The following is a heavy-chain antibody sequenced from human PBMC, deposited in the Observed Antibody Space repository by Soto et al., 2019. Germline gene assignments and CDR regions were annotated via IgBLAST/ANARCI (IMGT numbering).Heavy chain of an antibody. J-gene: IGHJ5*02. CDR3: VKVSTFYDILTGYYSTNFFDP. V-gene: IGHV3-64D*06. CDR2: ISSDGDIT. Sequence: GGSLRLSCSASGFTFSEYAMHWVRQAPGKGLQYVSTISSDGDITYYADSVKGRFTISRDNSKNTLYLQMNSLRPEDTAVYYCVKVSTFYDILTGYYSTNFFDPWGQGTLVTVSS. CDR1: GFTFSEYA. D-gene: IGHD3-9*01.